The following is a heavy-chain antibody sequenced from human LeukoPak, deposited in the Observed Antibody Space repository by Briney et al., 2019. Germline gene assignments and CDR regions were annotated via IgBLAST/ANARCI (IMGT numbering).Heavy chain of an antibody. CDR2: ISSSGSTI. V-gene: IGHV3-11*04. D-gene: IGHD6-6*01. Sequence: GGSLRLSCAASGFTFSDYYMSWIRQAPGKGLEWVSYISSSGSTIYYADSVKGRFTISRDNAKNSLYLQMNSLRAEDTAVYYCARVMWVDSSSSGDNWFDPWGQGTLVTVSS. J-gene: IGHJ5*02. CDR3: ARVMWVDSSSSGDNWFDP. CDR1: GFTFSDYY.